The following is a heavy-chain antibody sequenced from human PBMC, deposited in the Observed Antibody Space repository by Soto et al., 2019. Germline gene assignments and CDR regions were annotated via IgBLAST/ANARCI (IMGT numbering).Heavy chain of an antibody. J-gene: IGHJ4*02. CDR3: AKPYNWNAYGFDY. V-gene: IGHV3-30*18. D-gene: IGHD1-20*01. CDR1: GFTFSIYG. CDR2: TLYDGSKK. Sequence: QVQLVESGGGVVQRGRSLRLSCAASGFTFSIYGMHWVRQAPGKGLEWVALTLYDGSKKYYADSVKGRFTISRDNSKNTLSLQMNSLRGEDTAVYYCAKPYNWNAYGFDYWGQGTLVTVSS.